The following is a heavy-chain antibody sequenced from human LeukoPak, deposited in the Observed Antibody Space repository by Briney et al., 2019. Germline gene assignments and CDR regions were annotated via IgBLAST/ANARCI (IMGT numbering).Heavy chain of an antibody. V-gene: IGHV3-23*01. D-gene: IGHD2-15*01. J-gene: IGHJ4*02. Sequence: GGSLRLSCAASGFPFRSYVMSWVRLAPGKGLEWVSGLNTDGAWIYYADSVKGRFTIFRDNSENTLYLQMNSLRVEDTAIYYCAKSTAPCSRGSCYSALESWGQGTLVTVSS. CDR2: LNTDGAWI. CDR1: GFPFRSYV. CDR3: AKSTAPCSRGSCYSALES.